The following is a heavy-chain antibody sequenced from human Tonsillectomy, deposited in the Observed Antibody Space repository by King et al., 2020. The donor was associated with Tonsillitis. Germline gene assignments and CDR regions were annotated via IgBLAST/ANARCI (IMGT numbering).Heavy chain of an antibody. Sequence: VQLQQWGAGLLKPSETLSLTCAVYGGSFSGYYWSWIRHPPGKGLEWIGEINHSGSTNYKPSLKSRVTISIDTSKNQFSLTLSSVTAAYTAVYYCARSSRWLQPGPWVYWGQGTLVTVSS. CDR2: INHSGST. D-gene: IGHD5-24*01. CDR3: ARSSRWLQPGPWVY. V-gene: IGHV4-34*01. CDR1: GGSFSGYY. J-gene: IGHJ4*02.